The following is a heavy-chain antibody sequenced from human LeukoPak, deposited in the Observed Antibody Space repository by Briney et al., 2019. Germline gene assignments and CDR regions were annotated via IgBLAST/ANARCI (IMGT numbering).Heavy chain of an antibody. J-gene: IGHJ2*01. CDR1: GFTFSSYG. CDR3: AKDLGGGSGCYDL. CDR2: ISYDGSNK. D-gene: IGHD6-19*01. V-gene: IGHV3-30*18. Sequence: PGGSLRLSCAASGFTFSSYGMHCVRQAPGKGLGWVAIISYDGSNKYYADSVQGRFTISRDNSKNTLYLQMNSLRAEDTAVYYCAKDLGGGSGCYDLWGRGTLVTVSS.